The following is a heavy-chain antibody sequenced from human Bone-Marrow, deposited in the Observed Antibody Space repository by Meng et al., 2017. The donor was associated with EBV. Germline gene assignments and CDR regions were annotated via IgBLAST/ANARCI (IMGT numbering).Heavy chain of an antibody. Sequence: QVQLNESAPRRVKPSVTLSLTCCDSGGSIRSSNWWSWVRQPPGKGLELMGEIFYGGSTNYNPSHESRVTISADKSKNQFSLKLSSVTAADTAVYYCAAGFRELVRSRDYWGQGTLVTVSS. V-gene: IGHV4-4*02. D-gene: IGHD3-10*01. CDR1: GGSIRSSNW. CDR2: IFYGGST. CDR3: AAGFRELVRSRDY. J-gene: IGHJ4*02.